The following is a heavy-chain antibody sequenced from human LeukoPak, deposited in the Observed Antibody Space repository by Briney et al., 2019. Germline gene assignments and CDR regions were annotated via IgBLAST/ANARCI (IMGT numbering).Heavy chain of an antibody. CDR3: ARGGGLFDY. V-gene: IGHV4-59*01. CDR1: GGSINNYY. Sequence: SETLSLTYNVSGGSINNYYWSWLRQPPGKGLEWIGYIYFTGGTNYNPSLKSRVTMSIDTSKNQFSLKLNSVTAADTAFYYCARGGGLFDYWGQGSLVTVSS. D-gene: IGHD3-10*01. J-gene: IGHJ4*02. CDR2: IYFTGGT.